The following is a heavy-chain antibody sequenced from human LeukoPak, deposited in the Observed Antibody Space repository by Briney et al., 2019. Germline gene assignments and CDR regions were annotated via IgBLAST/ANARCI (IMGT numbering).Heavy chain of an antibody. CDR3: ARVNYDILTGQIDY. V-gene: IGHV1-8*02. CDR2: MNPNSGNT. CDR1: GGTFSSYA. J-gene: IGHJ4*02. D-gene: IGHD3-9*01. Sequence: GASVKVSCKASGGTFSSYAISWVRQAPGQGLEWMGWMNPNSGNTGYAQKFQGRVTMTRNTSISTAYMELSSLRSEDTAVYYCARVNYDILTGQIDYWGQGTLVTVSS.